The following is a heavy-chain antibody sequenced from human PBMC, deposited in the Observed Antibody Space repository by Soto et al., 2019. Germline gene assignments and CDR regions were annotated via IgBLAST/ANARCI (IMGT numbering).Heavy chain of an antibody. CDR3: AKDLSFYGLEGWGPFDY. Sequence: GESLKISCAASGFTFSSYAMSWVRQAPGKGLEWVSAISGSGGSTYYADSVKGRFTISRDNSKNTLYLQMNSLRAEDTAVYYCAKDLSFYGLEGWGPFDYWGQGTLVTVSS. V-gene: IGHV3-23*01. CDR2: ISGSGGST. J-gene: IGHJ4*02. CDR1: GFTFSSYA. D-gene: IGHD3-10*01.